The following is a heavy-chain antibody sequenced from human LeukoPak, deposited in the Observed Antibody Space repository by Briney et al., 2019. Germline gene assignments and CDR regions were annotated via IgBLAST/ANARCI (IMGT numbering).Heavy chain of an antibody. CDR2: IYHSGST. V-gene: IGHV4-4*02. CDR1: GGSISSSNW. Sequence: SGTLSLTCAVSGGSISSSNWWSWVRQPPGKGLEWIGYIYHSGSTNYNPSLQSRVTISVDTSKNQFSLNLSSVTAADTAVYYCARHYGPWGQGTLVAVSS. D-gene: IGHD3-16*01. CDR3: ARHYGP. J-gene: IGHJ5*02.